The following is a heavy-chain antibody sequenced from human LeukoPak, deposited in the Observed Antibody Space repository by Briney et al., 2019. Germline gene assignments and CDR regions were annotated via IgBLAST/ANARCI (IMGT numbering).Heavy chain of an antibody. D-gene: IGHD3-22*01. CDR2: IYTSGST. V-gene: IGHV4-61*02. J-gene: IGHJ3*02. Sequence: SQTLSLTCTVSGGSISSGSYYWSWIRQPAGKGLEWIGRIYTSGSTNYNPSLKSRVTISVDTSKNQFSLKLSSVTAADTAVYYCARVSPHYYDSSGPNDAFGIWGQGTMVTVSS. CDR1: GGSISSGSYY. CDR3: ARVSPHYYDSSGPNDAFGI.